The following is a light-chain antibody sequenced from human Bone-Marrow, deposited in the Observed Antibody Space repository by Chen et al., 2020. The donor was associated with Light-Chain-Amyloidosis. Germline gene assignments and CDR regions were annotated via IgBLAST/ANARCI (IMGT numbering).Light chain of an antibody. CDR2: EDD. CDR3: QSYQGSSQGV. V-gene: IGLV6-57*01. J-gene: IGLJ3*02. Sequence: NFMLTQPHPVSESPGKPGIISCTRSSGSIATNYVQWYQQRPGSSPTTVIYEDDQRPSGVPDRFSGSIDRSSNSASLTISGLKTEDEADYYCQSYQGSSQGVFGGGTKLTVL. CDR1: SGSIATNY.